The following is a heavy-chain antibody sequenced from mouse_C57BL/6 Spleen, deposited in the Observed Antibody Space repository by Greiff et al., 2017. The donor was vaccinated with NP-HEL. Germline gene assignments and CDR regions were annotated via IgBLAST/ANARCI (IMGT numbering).Heavy chain of an antibody. D-gene: IGHD1-1*01. J-gene: IGHJ1*03. CDR3: AREYYGSSYWYFDV. V-gene: IGHV8-12*01. CDR2: IYWDDDK. Sequence: QVTLKESGPGILQSSQTLSLTCSFSGFSLSTSGMGVSWIRQPSGKGLEWLAHIYWDDDKRYNPSLKSRLTISKDTSRNQVFLKITSVDTADTATYYCAREYYGSSYWYFDVWGTGTTVTVSS. CDR1: GFSLSTSGMG.